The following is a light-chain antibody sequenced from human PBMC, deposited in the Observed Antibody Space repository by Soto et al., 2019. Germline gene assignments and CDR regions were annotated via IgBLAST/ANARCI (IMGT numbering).Light chain of an antibody. J-gene: IGKJ4*01. Sequence: DVQMTQSPSSLSAFVGDRVTITCRASQGIAPYLAWFQQKPGKVPKLLIYATSTLQSGVPSRFSGSGSGTDFTLTITGLQPEDVATYCCQKYNSAPLTFGGGTKVEIK. CDR2: ATS. V-gene: IGKV1-27*01. CDR3: QKYNSAPLT. CDR1: QGIAPY.